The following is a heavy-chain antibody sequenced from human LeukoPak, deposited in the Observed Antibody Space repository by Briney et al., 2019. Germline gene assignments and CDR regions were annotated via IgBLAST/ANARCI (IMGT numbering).Heavy chain of an antibody. CDR2: ISHSGST. V-gene: IGHV4-34*01. Sequence: PSETLSLTCAVYGGSFSGYHWSWIRQPPGKGLEWIGEISHSGSTNYNPSLKSRVTISVDTSKNQFSLKLSSVTAADTAVYYCARSDYYDSSGYFPDAFDIWGQGTMVTVSS. J-gene: IGHJ3*02. CDR1: GGSFSGYH. D-gene: IGHD3-22*01. CDR3: ARSDYYDSSGYFPDAFDI.